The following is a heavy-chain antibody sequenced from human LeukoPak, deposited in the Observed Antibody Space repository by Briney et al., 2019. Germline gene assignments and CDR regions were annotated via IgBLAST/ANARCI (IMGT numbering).Heavy chain of an antibody. D-gene: IGHD6-13*01. J-gene: IGHJ4*02. CDR1: AYNFISYG. V-gene: IGHV1-18*01. CDR2: ISAYSGDT. CDR3: ATDPGIAAASR. Sequence: ASVTVSCKASAYNFISYGISWVRLVPGQGLEWMGWISAYSGDTNYAQRFQGRVTMTEDTSTDTAYMELSSLRSEDTAVYYCATDPGIAAASRWGQGTLVTVSS.